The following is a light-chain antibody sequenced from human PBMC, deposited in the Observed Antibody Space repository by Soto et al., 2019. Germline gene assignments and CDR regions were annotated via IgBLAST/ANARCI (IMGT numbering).Light chain of an antibody. CDR1: QSVSSSY. V-gene: IGKV3-20*01. CDR2: GAS. CDR3: QQYETFSGT. Sequence: EIVLTQSPGTLPLSPGEIATLSCRASQSVSSSYLAWYQQKPGQAPRLLIYGASTRATGIPARFSGSGSGTEFTLTISSLQPDDFATYYCQQYETFSGTFGPGTKVDIK. J-gene: IGKJ1*01.